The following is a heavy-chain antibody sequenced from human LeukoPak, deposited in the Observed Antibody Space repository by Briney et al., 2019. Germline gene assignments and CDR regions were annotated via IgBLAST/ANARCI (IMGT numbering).Heavy chain of an antibody. D-gene: IGHD5-12*01. CDR1: GASINNYY. CDR3: ARGTYHTGYHY. CDR2: IYYSGST. V-gene: IGHV4-59*05. J-gene: IGHJ4*02. Sequence: SETLSLTCSVSGASINNYYWTWIRQPAGKGLEWIGSIYYSGSTYYNPSLKSRVTISVDTSKNQFSLKLSSVTAADTAVYYCARGTYHTGYHYWGQGTLVTVSS.